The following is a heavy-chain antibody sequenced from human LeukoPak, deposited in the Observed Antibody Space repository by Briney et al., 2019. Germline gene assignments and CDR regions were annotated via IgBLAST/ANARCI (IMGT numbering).Heavy chain of an antibody. J-gene: IGHJ6*02. D-gene: IGHD5-12*01. CDR2: ISAYNGNT. V-gene: IGHV1-18*03. Sequence: ASVKVSCKASGYTFTSYGISWVRQAPGQGLEWMGWISAYNGNTNYAQKLQGRVTMTTDTSTSTAYMELSSLRSEDMAVYYCARWRPYYGMDVWGQGTTVTVSS. CDR3: ARWRPYYGMDV. CDR1: GYTFTSYG.